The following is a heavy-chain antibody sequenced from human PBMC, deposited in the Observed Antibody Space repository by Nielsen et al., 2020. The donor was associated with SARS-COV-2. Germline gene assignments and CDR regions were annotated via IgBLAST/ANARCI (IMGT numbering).Heavy chain of an antibody. CDR1: GFTFSSYA. D-gene: IGHD3-3*01. V-gene: IGHV3-23*01. CDR3: AAERHYDFWSGSYPGGY. J-gene: IGHJ4*02. CDR2: ISGSGGST. Sequence: GGSLRLSCAASGFTFSSYAMSWVRQAPGKGLEWVSAISGSGGSTYYADSVKGRFTISRDNSKNTLYLQMNSLRAEDTAVYYCAAERHYDFWSGSYPGGYWGQGTLVTVSS.